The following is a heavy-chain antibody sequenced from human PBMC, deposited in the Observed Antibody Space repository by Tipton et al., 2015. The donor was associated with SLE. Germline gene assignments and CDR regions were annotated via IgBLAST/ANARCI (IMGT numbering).Heavy chain of an antibody. CDR3: ARGEVPFSYFDY. V-gene: IGHV3-11*01. D-gene: IGHD2/OR15-2a*01. Sequence: SLRLSCAASGLILRDYYMSWIRQAPGKGLEWVSYISSTGNTIYADSVKGRFTLSRDNAENSLSVHMNSLRAEDTAVYYCARGEVPFSYFDYWGQGTLVTVSS. J-gene: IGHJ4*02. CDR1: GLILRDYY. CDR2: ISSTGNTI.